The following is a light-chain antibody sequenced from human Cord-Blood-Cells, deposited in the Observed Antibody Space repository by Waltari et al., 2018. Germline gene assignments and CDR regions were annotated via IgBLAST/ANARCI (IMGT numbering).Light chain of an antibody. J-gene: IGKJ1*01. CDR1: QSVSSSY. Sequence: EIVLTQSPGTLSLSPGERATLSCRASQSVSSSYLDWYQQKPGQAPRLLIYGASSRATGIPDRFSGSGSGTDFTLTISRLEPEDFAVYYCQQYGSSRGWTFGQGTKVEIK. V-gene: IGKV3-20*01. CDR3: QQYGSSRGWT. CDR2: GAS.